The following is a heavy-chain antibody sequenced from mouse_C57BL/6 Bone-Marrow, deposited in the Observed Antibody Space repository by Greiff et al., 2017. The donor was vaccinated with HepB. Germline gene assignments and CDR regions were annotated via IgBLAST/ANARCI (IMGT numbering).Heavy chain of an antibody. V-gene: IGHV1-64*01. CDR1: GYTFTSYW. D-gene: IGHD2-4*01. Sequence: QVQLQQPGAELVKPGASVKLSCKASGYTFTSYWMHWVKQRPGQGLEWIGMIHPNSGSTNYNEKFKSKATLTVDKSSSTAYMQLSSLTSEDSAVYYCAREGNYDYDEYYFDYWGQGTTLTVSS. J-gene: IGHJ2*01. CDR3: AREGNYDYDEYYFDY. CDR2: IHPNSGST.